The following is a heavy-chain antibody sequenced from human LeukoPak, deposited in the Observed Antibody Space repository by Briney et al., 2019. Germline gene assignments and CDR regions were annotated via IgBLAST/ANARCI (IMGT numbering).Heavy chain of an antibody. J-gene: IGHJ1*01. V-gene: IGHV4-39*07. CDR1: GGSIGSSSYY. D-gene: IGHD4-17*01. CDR3: ATSYGDYEYFQH. CDR2: IYYSGST. Sequence: SETLSLTCTVSGGSIGSSSYYWGWIRQPPGKGLEWIGGIYYSGSTYYNPSLKSRVTISVDTSKNQFSLKLSSVTAADTAVYYCATSYGDYEYFQHWGQGTLVTVSS.